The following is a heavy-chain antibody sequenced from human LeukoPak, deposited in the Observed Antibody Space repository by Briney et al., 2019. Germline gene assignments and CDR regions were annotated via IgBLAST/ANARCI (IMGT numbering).Heavy chain of an antibody. J-gene: IGHJ4*02. D-gene: IGHD5-24*01. Sequence: GGSLRLSCAASGFTFSSDWMSWVRQAPGKGLEWVANIKQDGSEKYYVDSVKGRFTISRDNAKNSLYLQMNSLRAEDTAVYYCATMASNVFEYWGQGTLVTVSS. CDR2: IKQDGSEK. CDR1: GFTFSSDW. CDR3: ATMASNVFEY. V-gene: IGHV3-7*03.